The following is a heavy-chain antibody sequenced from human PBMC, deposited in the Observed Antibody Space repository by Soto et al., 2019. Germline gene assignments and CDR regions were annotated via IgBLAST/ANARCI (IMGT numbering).Heavy chain of an antibody. CDR2: INPNSGGT. Sequence: ASVKVSCKASGYTFTGYYMHWVRQAPGQGLEWMGWINPNSGGTNYAQKCQGRVTMTRDTSISTAYMELSRLRSDDTAVYYCARDANWNGYYYGMDVWGQGTTVTVSS. CDR1: GYTFTGYY. D-gene: IGHD1-20*01. CDR3: ARDANWNGYYYGMDV. V-gene: IGHV1-2*02. J-gene: IGHJ6*02.